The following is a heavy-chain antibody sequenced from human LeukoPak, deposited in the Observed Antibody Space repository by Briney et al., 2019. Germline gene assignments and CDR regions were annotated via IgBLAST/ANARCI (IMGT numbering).Heavy chain of an antibody. Sequence: ASVKVSCKASGYIFTGYYMHWVRQAPGQGLEWMGWINPNSGGTNSAQKFQGRVTMTRDTSISTAYMELSRLTSDDTAVYYCARHPYSGSYHFDYWGQGTLVIVSS. J-gene: IGHJ4*02. CDR1: GYIFTGYY. CDR2: INPNSGGT. D-gene: IGHD1-26*01. V-gene: IGHV1-2*02. CDR3: ARHPYSGSYHFDY.